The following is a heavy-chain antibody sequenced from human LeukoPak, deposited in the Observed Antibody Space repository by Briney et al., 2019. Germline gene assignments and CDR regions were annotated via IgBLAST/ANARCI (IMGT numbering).Heavy chain of an antibody. CDR3: ARRVATNPRYYFDY. D-gene: IGHD5-24*01. V-gene: IGHV4-59*01. CDR1: GGSISSYY. J-gene: IGHJ4*02. CDR2: IYYGGGT. Sequence: SETLSLTCTVSGGSISSYYWSWIRQPPGKGLEWIGCIYYGGGTNYNPSLKSRITISVDTSKNQFSLKLSSVTAADTAVYYCARRVATNPRYYFDYWGQGTLVTVSS.